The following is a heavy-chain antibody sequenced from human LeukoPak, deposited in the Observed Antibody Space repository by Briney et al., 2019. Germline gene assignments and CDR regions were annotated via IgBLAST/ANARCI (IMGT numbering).Heavy chain of an antibody. Sequence: SETLSLTCAVYGGSFSGYYWCWIRQPPGKGLEWIGEINHSGSTNYNPSLKSRVTISVDTSKNQFSLKLSSVTAADTAVYYCARPYYDSSGYDVWGQGTTVTVSS. D-gene: IGHD3-22*01. CDR2: INHSGST. CDR3: ARPYYDSSGYDV. J-gene: IGHJ6*02. CDR1: GGSFSGYY. V-gene: IGHV4-34*01.